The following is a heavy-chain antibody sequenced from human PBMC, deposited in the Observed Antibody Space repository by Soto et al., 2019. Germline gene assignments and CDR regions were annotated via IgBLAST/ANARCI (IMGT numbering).Heavy chain of an antibody. CDR2: IYYSGST. V-gene: IGHV4-59*08. Sequence: TSETLSLTCTVSGGSISSYYWSWIRQPPGKGLEWIGYIYYSGSTNYNPSLKSRVTISVDTSKNQFSLKLSSVTAADTAVYYCARVNNYYGSGSYYFDYWGQGTLVTVSS. CDR1: GGSISSYY. CDR3: ARVNNYYGSGSYYFDY. D-gene: IGHD3-10*01. J-gene: IGHJ4*02.